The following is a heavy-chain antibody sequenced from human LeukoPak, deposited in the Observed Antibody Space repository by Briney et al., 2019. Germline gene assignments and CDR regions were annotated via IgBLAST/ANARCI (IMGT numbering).Heavy chain of an antibody. D-gene: IGHD3-22*01. CDR3: ARDIGTMIVVVHY. CDR1: GFTFSSYG. J-gene: IGHJ4*02. V-gene: IGHV3-30*02. CDR2: IRYDGSNK. Sequence: GGSLRLSCAASGFTFSSYGMHWVRQAPGKGLEWVAFIRYDGSNKYYADSVKGRFTISRDNSKNTLYLQMNSLRAEDTAVYYCARDIGTMIVVVHYWGQGTLVTVSS.